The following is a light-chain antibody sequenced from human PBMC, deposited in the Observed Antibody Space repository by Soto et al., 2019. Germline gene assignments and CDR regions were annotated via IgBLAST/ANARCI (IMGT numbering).Light chain of an antibody. CDR1: QNVSSNY. CDR2: GAF. Sequence: EIVLTQSPGTLSLPPGERATLSCRASQNVSSNYLAWYQQRPGQAPRLLMYGAFIRATGIPDRISGSGSGTDFTVTISRLEPEDFAVYYCQYSGGYYGSSPRYTFGQGTKVDIK. V-gene: IGKV3-20*01. CDR3: QYSGGYYGSSPRYT. J-gene: IGKJ2*01.